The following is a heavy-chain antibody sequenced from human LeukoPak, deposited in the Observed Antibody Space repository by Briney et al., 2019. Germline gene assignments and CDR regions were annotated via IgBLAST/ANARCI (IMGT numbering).Heavy chain of an antibody. CDR3: AHSCGGGNSAYFDY. Sequence: SGPTLVRPTQTLTLTCTFSGFSLSTRGVGVGWIRQPPGKALEWLAVTYWDDDERYSPSLKSRLTITKDTSKNQVVLTVTNMDPVDTATYYCAHSCGGGNSAYFDYWGQGTLVTVSS. V-gene: IGHV2-5*02. J-gene: IGHJ4*02. CDR1: GFSLSTRGVG. CDR2: TYWDDDE. D-gene: IGHD4-23*01.